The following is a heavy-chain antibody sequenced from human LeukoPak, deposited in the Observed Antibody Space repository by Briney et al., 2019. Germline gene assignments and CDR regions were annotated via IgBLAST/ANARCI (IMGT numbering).Heavy chain of an antibody. CDR1: GFNVNNNY. D-gene: IGHD6-19*01. CDR2: IYSGGST. V-gene: IGHV3-66*02. CDR3: ARGASLYSSGWYYAY. J-gene: IGHJ4*02. Sequence: GGSLRLSCAASGFNVNNNYMSWVRQAPGKGLEWVSVIYSGGSTYYADSVKGRFTIYRDNSKNALYLQMNSLKAEDTAVYYCARGASLYSSGWYYAYWGQGTLVTVSS.